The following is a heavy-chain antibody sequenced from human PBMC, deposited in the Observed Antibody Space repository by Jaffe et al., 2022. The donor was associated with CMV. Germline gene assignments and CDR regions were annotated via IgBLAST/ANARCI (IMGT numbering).Heavy chain of an antibody. CDR3: ARAQWVVSAPPFDY. D-gene: IGHD6-19*01. J-gene: IGHJ4*02. CDR2: INHSGST. CDR1: GGSFTGSLRGYY. V-gene: IGHV4-34*01. Sequence: QVQLQQWGAGLLKPSETLSLTCAVYGGSFTGSLRGYYWSWIRQPPGKGLEWIGEINHSGSTNYNTSLKSRVTISVDTSNNQFSLKLSSVTAADTAVYYCARAQWVVSAPPFDYWGQGTLVTVSS.